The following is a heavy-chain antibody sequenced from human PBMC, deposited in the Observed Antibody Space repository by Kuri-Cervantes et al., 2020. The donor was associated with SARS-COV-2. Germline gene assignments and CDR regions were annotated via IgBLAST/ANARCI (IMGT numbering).Heavy chain of an antibody. V-gene: IGHV3-23*01. Sequence: GESLKISCAASGFTFSSYAMSWVRQAPGKGLEWVSAISGSGGSTYYADSVKGRFTISRDNSKNTLYLQMNSLRAEDTAVYYCVDVPSIVVVPAAVLLYYWGQGTLVTVSS. J-gene: IGHJ4*02. CDR3: VDVPSIVVVPAAVLLYY. CDR1: GFTFSSYA. D-gene: IGHD2-2*01. CDR2: ISGSGGST.